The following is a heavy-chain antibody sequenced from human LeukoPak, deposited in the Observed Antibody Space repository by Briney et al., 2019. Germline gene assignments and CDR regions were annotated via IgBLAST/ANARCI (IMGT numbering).Heavy chain of an antibody. D-gene: IGHD1-26*01. CDR2: IIPILGIA. CDR1: GGTLSSYA. Sequence: GASVKVSCKASGGTLSSYAISWVRQAPGQGLEWMGRIIPILGIANYAQKFQGRVTITADESTSTAYMELSSLRSEDTAVYYCARDELGMGAHPGDDAFDIWGQGTMVTVSS. V-gene: IGHV1-69*04. CDR3: ARDELGMGAHPGDDAFDI. J-gene: IGHJ3*02.